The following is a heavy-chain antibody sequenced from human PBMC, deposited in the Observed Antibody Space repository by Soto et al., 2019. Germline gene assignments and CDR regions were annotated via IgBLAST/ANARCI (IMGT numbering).Heavy chain of an antibody. CDR3: ARDFYPLAYYFDY. V-gene: IGHV1-18*01. Sequence: ASVKVSCKASGYRFTNHGISWVRQAPGQGLEWMGWISGNDGKTKYARRFQGRVTMTTDTSTSTAYMEMNSLRHDDTAVYYCARDFYPLAYYFDYWGQGTLVTVSS. CDR2: ISGNDGKT. CDR1: GYRFTNHG. J-gene: IGHJ4*02.